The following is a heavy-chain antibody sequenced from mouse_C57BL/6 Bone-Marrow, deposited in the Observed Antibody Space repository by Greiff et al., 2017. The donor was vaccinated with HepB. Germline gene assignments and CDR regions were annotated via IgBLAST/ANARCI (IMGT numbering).Heavy chain of an antibody. CDR2: IDPENGDT. J-gene: IGHJ2*01. CDR1: GFNIKDDY. CDR3: TTLYGFDY. V-gene: IGHV14-4*01. Sequence: VQLQQSGAELVRPGASVKLYCTASGFNIKDDYMHWVKQRPEQGLEWIGWIDPENGDTEYASKFQGKATITADTSSNTAYLQLSSLTSEDTAVYYCTTLYGFDYWGQGTTLTVSS. D-gene: IGHD1-1*01.